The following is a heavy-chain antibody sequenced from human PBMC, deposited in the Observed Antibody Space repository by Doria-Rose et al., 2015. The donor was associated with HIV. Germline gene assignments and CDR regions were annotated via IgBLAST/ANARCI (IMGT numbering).Heavy chain of an antibody. J-gene: IGHJ4*01. Sequence: QVQLQQWGAGLLKPSETLSLTCAVYNGSFSDYYWTWIRQLSGKGLEWIGEIDHKGNTKYNPTLKSRVAISIDTSNNQFSLKMTSVTAADTAVYYCARTTVVVSESPFDFWGHGILVTVSS. V-gene: IGHV4-34*01. CDR3: ARTTVVVSESPFDF. CDR1: NGSFSDYY. D-gene: IGHD4-17*01. CDR2: IDHKGNT.